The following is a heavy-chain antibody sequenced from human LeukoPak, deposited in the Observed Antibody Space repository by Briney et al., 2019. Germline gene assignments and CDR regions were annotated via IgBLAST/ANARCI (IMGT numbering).Heavy chain of an antibody. CDR1: GFTFSSYG. Sequence: GGSLRLSCAASGFTFSSYGMHWVCQAPGKGLEWVAVIWYDGSNKYYADSAKGRFTISRDNSKNTLYLQMNSLRAEDTAVYYCARSGGSTSCVGCLYYFDYWGQGTLVTVSS. CDR2: IWYDGSNK. CDR3: ARSGGSTSCVGCLYYFDY. V-gene: IGHV3-33*08. D-gene: IGHD2-2*01. J-gene: IGHJ4*02.